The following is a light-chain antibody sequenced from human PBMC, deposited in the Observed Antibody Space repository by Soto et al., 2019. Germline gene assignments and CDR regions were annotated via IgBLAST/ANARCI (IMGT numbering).Light chain of an antibody. V-gene: IGKV3-20*01. CDR2: DAS. CDR1: QTVRNNY. J-gene: IGKJ3*01. Sequence: EFVLTQSPGTLSLSPGERATLSCRVSQTVRNNYLAWYQQNPGQAPRLLIYDASSRATGIPDRFSGSVSGTDFTLTISRLEPEDFAVYDCQQYGNSAVTVGPCTKVDIK. CDR3: QQYGNSAVT.